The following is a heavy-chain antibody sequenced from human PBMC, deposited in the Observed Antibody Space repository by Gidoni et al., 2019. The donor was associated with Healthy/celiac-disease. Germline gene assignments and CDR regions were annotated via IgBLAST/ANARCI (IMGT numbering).Heavy chain of an antibody. V-gene: IGHV3-23*01. CDR2: ISGSGGST. Sequence: EVQLLESGGGLVQPGGSLRLSCAASGFTFSSYALSWVRQAPGKGLEGVAAISGSGGSTYYADSVKGRFTISRDNSKNTLYLQMNSLRAEDTAVYYCAKTGFWGTGKSGFDYWGQGTLVTVSS. CDR1: GFTFSSYA. D-gene: IGHD3-16*01. J-gene: IGHJ4*02. CDR3: AKTGFWGTGKSGFDY.